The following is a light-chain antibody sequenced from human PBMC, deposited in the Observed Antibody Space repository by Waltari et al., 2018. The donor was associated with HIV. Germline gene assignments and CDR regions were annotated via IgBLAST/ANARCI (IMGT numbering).Light chain of an antibody. V-gene: IGKV3-20*01. CDR2: GAS. CDR3: HQYGSSPLT. J-gene: IGKJ4*01. Sequence: EIVLTQSPDTLSLSPGERATLSCRASQSVSGTYLAWYQQKPGQAPRLLIYGASSRATGIPDRFSGSGSGTDFTLTIDSLEPEDFAVFYCHQYGSSPLTFGGGTKVEIK. CDR1: QSVSGTY.